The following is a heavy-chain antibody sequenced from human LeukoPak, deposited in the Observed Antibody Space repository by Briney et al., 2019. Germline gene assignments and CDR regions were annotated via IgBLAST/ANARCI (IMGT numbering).Heavy chain of an antibody. J-gene: IGHJ3*02. CDR3: ARDLVTVTKGFDI. CDR1: DDSFSSHY. CDR2: ISYIGST. D-gene: IGHD4-17*01. Sequence: SETLSLTCAVSDDSFSSHYWTWIRQPPGKGLEWIGYISYIGSTNYNPSLKSRVTISIDTSRNQFSLRLSSVTAADTAVYYCARDLVTVTKGFDIWGQGTMVSFSS. V-gene: IGHV4-59*11.